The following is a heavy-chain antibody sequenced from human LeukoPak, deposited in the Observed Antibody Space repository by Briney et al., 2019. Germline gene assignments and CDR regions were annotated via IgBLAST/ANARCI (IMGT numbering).Heavy chain of an antibody. CDR3: ARGIVVVPAAQGGDY. CDR1: GGSISSYY. Sequence: SETLSLTCTVSGGSISSYYWSWIRQPPGKGLEWIGYIYYSGSTNYNPSLKSRVTISVDTSKNQFSLKLSSVTAADTAVYYCARGIVVVPAAQGGDYWGQGTLVTVSS. J-gene: IGHJ4*02. CDR2: IYYSGST. D-gene: IGHD2-2*01. V-gene: IGHV4-59*01.